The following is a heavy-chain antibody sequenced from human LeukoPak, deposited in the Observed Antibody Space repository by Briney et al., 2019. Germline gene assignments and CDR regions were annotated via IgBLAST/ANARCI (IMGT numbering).Heavy chain of an antibody. Sequence: ASVKVSCKASGYTFTDYYIHWVRQAPGQGLEWMGMINPSGGSTSYAQKFQGRVTMTRDTSTSTVYMDLNSLRSEDTAVYFCARSIRGCSSSPCYEDYGGQGTLVTVSS. CDR1: GYTFTDYY. CDR3: ARSIRGCSSSPCYEDY. J-gene: IGHJ4*02. D-gene: IGHD2-2*01. V-gene: IGHV1-46*01. CDR2: INPSGGST.